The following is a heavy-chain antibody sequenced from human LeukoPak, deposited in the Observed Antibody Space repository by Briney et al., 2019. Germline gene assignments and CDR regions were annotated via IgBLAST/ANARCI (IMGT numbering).Heavy chain of an antibody. CDR3: ARELDDILTGYGLDY. CDR2: ISGSGGST. V-gene: IGHV3-23*01. Sequence: GGSLRLSCAASGFTFSSYAMSWVRQAPGKGLEWVSAISGSGGSTYYADSVKGRFTISRDNSKNTLYLQMNSLRAEDTAVYYCARELDDILTGYGLDYWGQGTLVTVSS. D-gene: IGHD3-9*01. J-gene: IGHJ4*02. CDR1: GFTFSSYA.